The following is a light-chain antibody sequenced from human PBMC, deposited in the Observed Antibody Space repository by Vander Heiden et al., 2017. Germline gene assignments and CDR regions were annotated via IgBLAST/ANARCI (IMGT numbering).Light chain of an antibody. V-gene: IGKV1-39*01. J-gene: IGKJ4*01. CDR2: AAS. CDR3: QQSDSIPRIT. Sequence: DIQMTQSPSSLSASVGDRVTITCRASQSISSYLNWYQQKPGKAPKLLIYAASSLQSGVPSRFSGSGSGTDFTLTISSLQPEDFATYYCQQSDSIPRITFGGGTKVEIK. CDR1: QSISSY.